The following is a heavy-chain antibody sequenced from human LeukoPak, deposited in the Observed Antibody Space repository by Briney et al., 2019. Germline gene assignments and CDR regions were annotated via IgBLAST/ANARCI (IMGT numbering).Heavy chain of an antibody. V-gene: IGHV4-30-4*08. CDR1: GGSISSGDYY. D-gene: IGHD1-14*01. CDR2: IYYSGST. J-gene: IGHJ3*02. Sequence: PSQTLSLTCTVSGGSISSGDYYWSWIRQPLGKGLEWIGYIYYSGSTYYNPSLKSRVTISVDTSKNQFSLKLSSVTAADTAVYYCARAGFPGVLDIWGQGTMVTVSS. CDR3: ARAGFPGVLDI.